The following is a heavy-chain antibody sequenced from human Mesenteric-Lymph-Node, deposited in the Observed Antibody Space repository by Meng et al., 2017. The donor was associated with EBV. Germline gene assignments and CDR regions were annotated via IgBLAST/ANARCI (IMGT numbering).Heavy chain of an antibody. Sequence: QVQLQESGPGLVQPSQTLSRTCVVSGDPMSSGGYYWSWIRQPPGKGLEWIGDINHSGNTNYNPSLMSRVTFSVDTSKNQFSLTLTSVTAADTGVYYCARERLATRPGDYWGQGTLVTVSS. J-gene: IGHJ4*02. CDR2: INHSGNT. CDR1: GDPMSSGGYY. V-gene: IGHV4-31*11. CDR3: ARERLATRPGDY. D-gene: IGHD7-27*01.